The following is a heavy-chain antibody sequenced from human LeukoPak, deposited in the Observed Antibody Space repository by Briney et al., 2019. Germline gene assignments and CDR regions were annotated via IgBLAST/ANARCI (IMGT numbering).Heavy chain of an antibody. CDR1: GGSFSGYY. CDR3: AREGGDYHNDY. J-gene: IGHJ4*02. D-gene: IGHD5-12*01. CDR2: INHSGST. Sequence: SETLSLTCAVYGGSFSGYYWSWIRQPPGKGLEWIGEINHSGSTNYNPSLKSRVTISVDTSKNQFSLKLSSVTAADTAVYYCAREGGDYHNDYWGQGTLVTVSS. V-gene: IGHV4-34*01.